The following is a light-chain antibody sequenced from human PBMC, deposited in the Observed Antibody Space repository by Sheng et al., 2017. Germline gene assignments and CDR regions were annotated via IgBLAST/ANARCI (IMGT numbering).Light chain of an antibody. Sequence: QSVLTQPPSVSAAPGQKVTMSCSGSSSNIGKNYVAWYQHLPGTAPKLLIYENNERPSGIPDRFSGYKSGTSATLAITGLQTADEADYYCATWDNSLSAGVFGGGTKLTVL. CDR3: ATWDNSLSAGV. V-gene: IGLV1-51*02. CDR2: ENN. J-gene: IGLJ3*02. CDR1: SSNIGKNY.